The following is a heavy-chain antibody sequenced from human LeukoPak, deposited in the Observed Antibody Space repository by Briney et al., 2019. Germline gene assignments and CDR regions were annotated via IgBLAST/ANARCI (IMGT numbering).Heavy chain of an antibody. CDR3: AKDKRQQLARAFDY. Sequence: GGSLRLSCAASGFTFDDYAMHWVRQAPGKGLERVSGISWNSGSIGYADSVKGRFTISRDNAKNSLYLQMNSLRAEDTALYYCAKDKRQQLARAFDYWGQGTLVTVSS. D-gene: IGHD6-13*01. V-gene: IGHV3-9*01. CDR1: GFTFDDYA. J-gene: IGHJ4*02. CDR2: ISWNSGSI.